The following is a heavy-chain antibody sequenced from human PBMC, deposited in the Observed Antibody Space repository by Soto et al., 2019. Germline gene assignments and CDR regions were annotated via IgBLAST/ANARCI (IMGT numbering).Heavy chain of an antibody. CDR3: ARFSPPGYYYMDV. J-gene: IGHJ6*03. CDR2: IHYSGRT. CDR1: GGPINSGGYY. V-gene: IGHV4-31*03. Sequence: QVQLQESGPGLVKPSQTLSLTCTVSGGPINSGGYYWTWIRQPPGKGLEWIGYIHYSGRTFYNPSLESRVIISVDPSKNPFSRNLRSVTAADTAVYYCARFSPPGYYYMDVWGKGTSVTVAS.